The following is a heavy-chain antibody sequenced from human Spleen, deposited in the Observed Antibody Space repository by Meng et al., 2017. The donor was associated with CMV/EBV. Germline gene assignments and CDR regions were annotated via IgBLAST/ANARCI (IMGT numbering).Heavy chain of an antibody. CDR1: GYTFTGYY. V-gene: IGHV1-2*02. CDR3: ARDNWNYEGGFDY. J-gene: IGHJ4*02. D-gene: IGHD1-7*01. Sequence: ASVKVSCNASGYTFTGYYMHWVRQAPGQGLEWMGWINPNSGGTNYAQKFQGRVTMTRDTSISTAYMELSRLRSDDTAVYYCARDNWNYEGGFDYWGQGTLVTVSS. CDR2: INPNSGGT.